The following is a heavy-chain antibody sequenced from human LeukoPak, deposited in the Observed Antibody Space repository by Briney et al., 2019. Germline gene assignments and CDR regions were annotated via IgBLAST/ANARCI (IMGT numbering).Heavy chain of an antibody. J-gene: IGHJ5*02. Sequence: SETLSLTCTVSVGSPSSYYWSWIRQPPGKGLKWIGYIYYTGSTNSNPALKSRVTISVDTSKSKFSLKLSSVTAADTAVYYCARGDYEFWSGYYWWFDPWGQGTLVTVSS. D-gene: IGHD3-3*01. CDR2: IYYTGST. V-gene: IGHV4-59*01. CDR1: VGSPSSYY. CDR3: ARGDYEFWSGYYWWFDP.